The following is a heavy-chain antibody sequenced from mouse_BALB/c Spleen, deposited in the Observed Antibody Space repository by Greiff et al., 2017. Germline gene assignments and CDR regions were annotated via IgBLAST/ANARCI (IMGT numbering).Heavy chain of an antibody. D-gene: IGHD2-4*01. CDR1: GFTFSSFG. CDR3: ARMGLRWYFDY. J-gene: IGHJ2*01. Sequence: EVMLVESGGGLVQPGGSRKLSCAASGFTFSSFGMHWVRQAPEKGLEWVAYISSGSSTIYYADTVKGRFTISRDNPKNTLFLQMTSLRSEDTAMYYCARMGLRWYFDYWGQGTTLTVSS. CDR2: ISSGSSTI. V-gene: IGHV5-17*02.